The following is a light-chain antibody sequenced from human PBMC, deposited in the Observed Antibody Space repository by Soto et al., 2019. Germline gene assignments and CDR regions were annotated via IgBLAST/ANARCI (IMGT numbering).Light chain of an antibody. CDR1: XSDVGGYNY. CDR3: SSYTSSSTLYV. J-gene: IGLJ1*01. Sequence: QAVVTQPASVSGSPGQSITISCTGTXSDVGGYNYVSWYQQHPGKAPKLMIYDVSNRPSGVSNRFSGSKSGNTASLTISGLQAEDEADYYCSSYTSSSTLYVFGTGTKLTVL. CDR2: DVS. V-gene: IGLV2-14*01.